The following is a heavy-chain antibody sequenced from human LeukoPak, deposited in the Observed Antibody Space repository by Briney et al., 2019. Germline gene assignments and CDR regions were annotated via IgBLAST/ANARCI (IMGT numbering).Heavy chain of an antibody. V-gene: IGHV3-30-3*01. Sequence: GRSLRLSCAASGFTFSSYAMHWVRQAPGKGLEWVAVISYDGSNKYYADSVKGRFTISRDNSKNTLYLQMNSLRAEDTAVYYCARLRFLTAYYDSFDMWGQGTMVTVSS. CDR2: ISYDGSNK. J-gene: IGHJ3*02. CDR1: GFTFSSYA. CDR3: ARLRFLTAYYDSFDM. D-gene: IGHD3-9*01.